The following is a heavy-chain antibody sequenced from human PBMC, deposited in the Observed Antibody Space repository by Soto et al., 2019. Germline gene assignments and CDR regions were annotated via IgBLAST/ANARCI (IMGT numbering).Heavy chain of an antibody. Sequence: ASVKVSCKASGYTFTGYYMHWVRQAPGQGLEWMGWINPNSGGTNYAQKFQGRVTMTRDTSISTAYMELSRLRSDDTAVYYCAGAPEFRWLQVTYYFDYWGQGTLVTVSS. CDR2: INPNSGGT. V-gene: IGHV1-2*02. J-gene: IGHJ4*02. D-gene: IGHD5-12*01. CDR1: GYTFTGYY. CDR3: AGAPEFRWLQVTYYFDY.